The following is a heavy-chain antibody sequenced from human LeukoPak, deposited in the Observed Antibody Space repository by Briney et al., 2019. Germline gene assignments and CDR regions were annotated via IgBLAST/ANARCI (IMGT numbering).Heavy chain of an antibody. V-gene: IGHV3-23*01. D-gene: IGHD3-9*01. CDR3: AETGSLRYFDWLLYHFDY. CDR1: GFTFSSYA. CDR2: ISGSGGST. Sequence: PGGSLRLSCAASGFTFSSYAMSWVRQAPGKGLEWVSAISGSGGSTYYADSVKGRFTISRDNSKNTLYLQMNSLRAEDTAVYYWAETGSLRYFDWLLYHFDYWGQGALGTVSA. J-gene: IGHJ4*02.